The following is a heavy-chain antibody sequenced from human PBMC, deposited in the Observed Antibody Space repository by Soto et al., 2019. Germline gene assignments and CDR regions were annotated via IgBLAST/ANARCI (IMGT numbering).Heavy chain of an antibody. CDR1: SGSFSGYY. J-gene: IGHJ4*02. CDR2: ISHSGST. V-gene: IGHV4-34*01. CDR3: ALGYESSRRYLPLLDY. Sequence: QVQLQQWGAGLLKPSETLSLRCVVNSGSFSGYYWTWIRQTPGKGLEWIGEISHSGSTNYNPSLMSRVTMSADTSKKQFSLRLSSVTAADTALYFCALGYESSRRYLPLLDYWGQGTLVTVSS. D-gene: IGHD3-16*02.